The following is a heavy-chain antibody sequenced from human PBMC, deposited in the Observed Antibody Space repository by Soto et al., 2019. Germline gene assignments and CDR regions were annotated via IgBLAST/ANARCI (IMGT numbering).Heavy chain of an antibody. J-gene: IGHJ2*01. CDR3: ARGYYGDYRYFDL. D-gene: IGHD4-17*01. CDR2: INPNSGGT. CDR1: GYTFTGYY. Sequence: GASVKVSCKASGYTFTGYYMHWVRQAPGQGLEWMGWINPNSGGTNYAQKFQGWVTMTRDTSISTAYMELSRLRSDDTAVYYCARGYYGDYRYFDLWGRGTLVTVSS. V-gene: IGHV1-2*04.